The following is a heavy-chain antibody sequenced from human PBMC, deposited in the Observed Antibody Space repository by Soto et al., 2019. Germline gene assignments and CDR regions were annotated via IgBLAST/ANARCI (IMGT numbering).Heavy chain of an antibody. CDR2: INVGNGNT. Sequence: QVQLVQSGAEVKEPGASVKVSCKASGYTFSSYGMHWVRQAPGQRLEWMGWINVGNGNTAYSQKFQGRVTITRDTTASTAYMELSSLTSEDTAVYYCARQDALDVWGQGTMVTVSS. CDR1: GYTFSSYG. J-gene: IGHJ3*01. CDR3: ARQDALDV. V-gene: IGHV1-3*01.